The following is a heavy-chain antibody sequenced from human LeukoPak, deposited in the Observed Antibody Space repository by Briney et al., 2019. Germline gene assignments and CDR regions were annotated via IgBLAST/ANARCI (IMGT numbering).Heavy chain of an antibody. J-gene: IGHJ4*02. D-gene: IGHD3-10*01. V-gene: IGHV3-7*03. Sequence: GGSLRLSCAASGFTFSSYWMSWVRQAPGKGLEWVANIKQDGSEKYYVDSVKGRFTISRDNAKNSLYLQMNSLRAEDTAVYYCARASRYYYGSGRDYWGRGTLVTVSS. CDR1: GFTFSSYW. CDR3: ARASRYYYGSGRDY. CDR2: IKQDGSEK.